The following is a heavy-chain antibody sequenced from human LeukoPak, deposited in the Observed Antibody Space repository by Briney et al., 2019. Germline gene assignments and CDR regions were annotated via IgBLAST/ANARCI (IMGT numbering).Heavy chain of an antibody. CDR2: IKADGGEK. V-gene: IGHV3-7*03. CDR3: VKGMDV. Sequence: GGSLRLSCAASGFIFSRSRMTWVRQAPGKGLEWVANIKADGGEKNYVDSVKGRFTISRDNAKNSLYLQMNSLRVDDTAVYYCVKGMDVWGQGTTVTVSS. CDR1: GFIFSRSR. J-gene: IGHJ6*02.